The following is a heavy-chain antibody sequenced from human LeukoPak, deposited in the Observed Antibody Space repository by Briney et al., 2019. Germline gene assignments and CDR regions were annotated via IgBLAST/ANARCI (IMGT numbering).Heavy chain of an antibody. J-gene: IGHJ4*02. Sequence: SETLSLTCAVYGGSFSGYYWSWIRQPPGKGLEWIGEINHSGSTNYNPSLKSRVTISVDTSKNQFSPKLSSVTAADTAVYYCARHNYYDSSGYYYGASYFDYWGQGTLVTVSS. CDR3: ARHNYYDSSGYYYGASYFDY. V-gene: IGHV4-34*01. CDR1: GGSFSGYY. CDR2: INHSGST. D-gene: IGHD3-22*01.